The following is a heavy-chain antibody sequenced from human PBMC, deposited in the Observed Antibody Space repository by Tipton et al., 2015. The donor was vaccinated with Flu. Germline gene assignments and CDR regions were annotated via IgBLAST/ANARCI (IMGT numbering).Heavy chain of an antibody. CDR1: GFTFSGSG. Sequence: TLSLTCAASGFTFSGSGLHWVRQASGKGLEWVGHIRSRANNYATSYAASVKGRFTISRDDSKSTAYLQMNSLKTEDTAVYYCATYSGYDSYYFDDWGQGTLVTVSS. D-gene: IGHD5-12*01. CDR2: IRSRANNYAT. V-gene: IGHV3-73*01. CDR3: ATYSGYDSYYFDD. J-gene: IGHJ4*02.